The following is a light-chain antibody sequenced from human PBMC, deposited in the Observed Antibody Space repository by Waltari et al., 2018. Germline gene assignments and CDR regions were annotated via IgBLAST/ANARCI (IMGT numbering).Light chain of an antibody. J-gene: IGLJ3*02. CDR1: SSNIGSNF. V-gene: IGLV1-47*01. CDR2: RND. CDR3: AAWDDSLTVR. Sequence: QSVLTQPPSASGTTGQRVTISCSGSSSNIGSNFVCWYQHLPGTAPKRLIQRNDQRPSGVPDRFSGSRSGTSASLAISGLRSEDEADYYCAAWDDSLTVRFGGGTKLTVL.